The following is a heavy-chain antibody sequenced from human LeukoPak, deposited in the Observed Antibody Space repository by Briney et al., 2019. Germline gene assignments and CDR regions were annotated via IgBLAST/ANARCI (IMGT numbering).Heavy chain of an antibody. CDR2: INWNGGST. D-gene: IGHD5-18*01. CDR3: ARGEYSYGRPYYFDY. CDR1: GLTFDDYG. J-gene: IGHJ4*02. Sequence: GGSLRLSCAASGLTFDDYGMSWVRQAPGKGLEWVSGINWNGGSTGYADSVKGRFTISRDNAKNSLYLQMNSLRAEDTALYHCARGEYSYGRPYYFDYWGQGTLVTVSS. V-gene: IGHV3-20*01.